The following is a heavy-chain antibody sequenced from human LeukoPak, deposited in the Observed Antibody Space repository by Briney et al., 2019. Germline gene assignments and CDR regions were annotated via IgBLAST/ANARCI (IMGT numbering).Heavy chain of an antibody. CDR3: AKEFPYYYDISGYYQDY. CDR2: IRYDGSDK. D-gene: IGHD3-22*01. CDR1: GFTFGGSG. V-gene: IGHV3-30*02. J-gene: IGHJ4*02. Sequence: GGSRRLSCAVSGFTFGGSGMHWVRQAPGKGLEWVAFIRYDGSDKHYADSVKGRFNISRDNSKNTLYLQMNSLRAEDTALYYCAKEFPYYYDISGYYQDYWDQGTLVTVSS.